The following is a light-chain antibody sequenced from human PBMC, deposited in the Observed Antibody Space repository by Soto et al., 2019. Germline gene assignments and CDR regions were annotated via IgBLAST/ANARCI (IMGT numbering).Light chain of an antibody. CDR1: SSDVGAYKY. V-gene: IGLV2-14*01. Sequence: QSALTQPASVSGSPGQSITISCTGTSSDVGAYKYVSWYQQHPGKAPKLMIYDVSNRPSGVSDRFSGSKSGNTASLTISGLLAEDEADYYCSSYTSRSTVVFGRGTKLTVL. J-gene: IGLJ2*01. CDR2: DVS. CDR3: SSYTSRSTVV.